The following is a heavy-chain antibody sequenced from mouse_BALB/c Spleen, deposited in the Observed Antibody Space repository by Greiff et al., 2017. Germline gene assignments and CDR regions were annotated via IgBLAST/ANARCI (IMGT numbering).Heavy chain of an antibody. J-gene: IGHJ4*01. D-gene: IGHD1-1*02. CDR1: GFTFSSYA. CDR3: ARHGNYAMDY. CDR2: ISSGGSYT. Sequence: EVHLVESGGGLVKPGGSLKLSCAASGFTFSSYAMSWVRQTPEKRLEWVATISSGGSYTYYPDSVKGRFTISRDNAKNTLYLQMSSLRSEDTAMYYCARHGNYAMDYWGQGTSVTVSS. V-gene: IGHV5-9-3*01.